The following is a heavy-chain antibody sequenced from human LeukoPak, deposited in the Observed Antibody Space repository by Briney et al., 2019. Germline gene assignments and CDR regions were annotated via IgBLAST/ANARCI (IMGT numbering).Heavy chain of an antibody. CDR1: GGTFSTYS. CDR3: ARACGGDSSGYYQGGFDY. D-gene: IGHD3-22*01. J-gene: IGHJ4*02. CDR2: IIPIFGTA. Sequence: SVKVSCKASGGTFSTYSISWVRQAPGQGLEWMGRIIPIFGTANYAQKFHGRVTITTDESTNTAYMELSSLTSEDTAVYYCARACGGDSSGYYQGGFDYWGQGTLVTVSS. V-gene: IGHV1-69*05.